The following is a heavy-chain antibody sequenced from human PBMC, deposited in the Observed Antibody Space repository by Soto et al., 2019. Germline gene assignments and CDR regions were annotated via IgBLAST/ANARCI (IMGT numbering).Heavy chain of an antibody. CDR1: GFTFSSYA. Sequence: PGGSLRLSSEATGFTFSSYAMQWFRQAPGKGLEWVAVISYDGSNKYYADSVKGRFTISRDNSKNTLYLQMNSLRAEDTAVYYCARPSTVTSYYYYGMDVWGQGTTVTVSS. CDR2: ISYDGSNK. J-gene: IGHJ6*02. D-gene: IGHD4-4*01. V-gene: IGHV3-30-3*01. CDR3: ARPSTVTSYYYYGMDV.